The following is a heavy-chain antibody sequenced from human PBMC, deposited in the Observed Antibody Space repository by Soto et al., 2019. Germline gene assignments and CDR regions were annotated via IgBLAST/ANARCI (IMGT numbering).Heavy chain of an antibody. CDR3: ARDDRPGTAVLHY. V-gene: IGHV3-11*01. CDR1: GFTFSGYY. Sequence: QVQLVESGGGLVKPGGSLRLSCAASGFTFSGYYMSWIRQAPGKGLEWVSYIGHTGTTIYYADSVKGRFTISRDNAKNSLYLQMNSLRAEDTAVYYCARDDRPGTAVLHYWGQGTLVTVSS. CDR2: IGHTGTTI. D-gene: IGHD1-1*01. J-gene: IGHJ4*03.